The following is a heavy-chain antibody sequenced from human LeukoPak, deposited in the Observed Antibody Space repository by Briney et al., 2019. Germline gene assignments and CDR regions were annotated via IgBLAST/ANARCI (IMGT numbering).Heavy chain of an antibody. J-gene: IGHJ4*02. V-gene: IGHV3-21*01. CDR2: ISSSSSYI. D-gene: IGHD5-24*01. CDR3: ARDGYNLISSCPDY. CDR1: GFTFSSYS. Sequence: GGSLRLSCAASGFTFSSYSMNWVRQAPGKGLEWVSSISSSSSYIYYADSVKGRFTIPRDNAKNSLYLQMNSLRAEDTAVYYCARDGYNLISSCPDYWGQGTLVTVSS.